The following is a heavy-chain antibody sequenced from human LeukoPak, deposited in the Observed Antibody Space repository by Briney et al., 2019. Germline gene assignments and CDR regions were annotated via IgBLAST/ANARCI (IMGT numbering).Heavy chain of an antibody. V-gene: IGHV3-21*01. CDR2: ISTSGCYT. CDR3: ARDWFGDF. J-gene: IGHJ4*02. CDR1: GFTFSRYS. D-gene: IGHD3-16*01. Sequence: GESPRLSCAASGFTFSRYSMHWVRQTPGKGLQWVSSISTSGCYTYYEDSLKGRFTISRDNAKQSLYLQMDSLRAEDTAVYYCARDWFGDFWGQGILVIVSS.